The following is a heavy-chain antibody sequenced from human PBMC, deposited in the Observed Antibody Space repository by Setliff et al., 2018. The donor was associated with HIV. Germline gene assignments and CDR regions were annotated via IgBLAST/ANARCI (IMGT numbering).Heavy chain of an antibody. CDR2: INTHNGNT. J-gene: IGHJ5*02. D-gene: IGHD6-13*01. V-gene: IGHV1-18*01. CDR1: GYIFTTFG. Sequence: ASVKVSCKASGYIFTTFGFSWVRQAPGQGLEWMGWINTHNGNTYYAQRFQGRVTMTRDTSTTTAYMELRSLRSDDTAVYYCARATGAADLWGQGTKVTVSS. CDR3: ARATGAADL.